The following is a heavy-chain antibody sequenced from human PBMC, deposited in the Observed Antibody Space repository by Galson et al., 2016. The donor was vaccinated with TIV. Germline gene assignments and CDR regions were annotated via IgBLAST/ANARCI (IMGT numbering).Heavy chain of an antibody. Sequence: SVKVSCKASGYTFTDYYIHWVRQAPGQGLEWMGSINTNGGGTNYAQKFQGRVTMTRDTSVSTAYMELRTLRSDDTALYYCAREMTYCSGRSCSHFGYWGQGTLVTVSS. J-gene: IGHJ4*02. CDR2: INTNGGGT. CDR3: AREMTYCSGRSCSHFGY. CDR1: GYTFTDYY. D-gene: IGHD2-15*01. V-gene: IGHV1-2*02.